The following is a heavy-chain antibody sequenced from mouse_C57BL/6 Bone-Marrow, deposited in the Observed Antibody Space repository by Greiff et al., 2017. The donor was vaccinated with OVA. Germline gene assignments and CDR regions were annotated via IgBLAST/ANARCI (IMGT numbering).Heavy chain of an antibody. CDR1: GFNIKDDY. CDR2: IDPENGDT. Sequence: VQLQQSGAELVRPGASVKLSCTASGFNIKDDYMHWVKQRPEQGLEWIGWIDPENGDTEYASKFQGKATITADTSSNTAYLQLSSLTSEDTAVYYGTTEGLLLRPYYAMDYWGQGTSVTVSS. D-gene: IGHD1-1*01. CDR3: TTEGLLLRPYYAMDY. V-gene: IGHV14-4*01. J-gene: IGHJ4*01.